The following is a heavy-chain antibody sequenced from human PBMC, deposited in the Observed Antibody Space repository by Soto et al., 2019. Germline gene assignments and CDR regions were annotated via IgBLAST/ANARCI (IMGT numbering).Heavy chain of an antibody. CDR3: ARLVRYCSGGSCYFTRDAFDI. D-gene: IGHD2-15*01. CDR1: GGSISRYY. V-gene: IGHV4-59*08. Sequence: PSETLSLTCTVSGGSISRYYWSWIRQPPGKGLEWIGYIYYSGSTNYNPSLKSRVTISVDTSKNQFSLKLSSVTAADTAVYYCARLVRYCSGGSCYFTRDAFDIWGQGTMVTVSS. CDR2: IYYSGST. J-gene: IGHJ3*02.